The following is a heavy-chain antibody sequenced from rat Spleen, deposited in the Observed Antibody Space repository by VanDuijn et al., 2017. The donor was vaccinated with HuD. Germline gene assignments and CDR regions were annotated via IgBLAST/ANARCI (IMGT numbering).Heavy chain of an antibody. CDR3: ATWDYGGSPCYFDY. D-gene: IGHD1-11*01. Sequence: EVQLVESGGGLVQPGRSMKLSCVASGFTFSNCDMAWVRQAPKKGLEWVAYISYNGGSTYYRDSVKGRFTISRDNAKSTLYLQMDSLRSEDTDTYYCATWDYGGSPCYFDYWGQGVMVTVSS. CDR2: ISYNGGST. J-gene: IGHJ2*01. CDR1: GFTFSNCD. V-gene: IGHV5-25*01.